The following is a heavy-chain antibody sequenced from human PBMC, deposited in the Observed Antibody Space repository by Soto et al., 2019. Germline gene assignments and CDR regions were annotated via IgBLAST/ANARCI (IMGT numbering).Heavy chain of an antibody. CDR2: ISGSDDST. V-gene: IGHV3-23*01. D-gene: IGHD6-6*01. J-gene: IGHJ4*02. Sequence: EVQLLQSGGGLVQPGESLRLSCAASGFTFSSYAMSLVRQAPGKGLEWVSVISGSDDSTYYADSVKGRFTISRDNSKNTLYLQMNSLRAEDTAVYYCAKRTSSSTFYYWGQGTLVTVSS. CDR3: AKRTSSSTFYY. CDR1: GFTFSSYA.